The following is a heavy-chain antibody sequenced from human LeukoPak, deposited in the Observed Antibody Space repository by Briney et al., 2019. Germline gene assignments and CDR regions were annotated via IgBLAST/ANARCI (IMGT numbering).Heavy chain of an antibody. J-gene: IGHJ4*02. CDR3: ARVGGSGSYYNQAAFDY. CDR2: IKQDGSEK. Sequence: GGSLRLSCAASGFTFSSYWMSWVRQAPGKGLEWVANIKQDGSEKYYVDSVKGRFTISRDNAKNSLYLQMNSLRAEDTAVYYCARVGGSGSYYNQAAFDYWGQGTLVTVSS. D-gene: IGHD3-10*01. V-gene: IGHV3-7*01. CDR1: GFTFSSYW.